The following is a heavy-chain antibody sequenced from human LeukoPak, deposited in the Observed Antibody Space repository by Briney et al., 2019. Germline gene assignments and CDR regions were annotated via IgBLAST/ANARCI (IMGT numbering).Heavy chain of an antibody. CDR3: VREVGRPKTSYFDS. J-gene: IGHJ4*02. CDR2: ISEAI. V-gene: IGHV3-48*04. Sequence: PGGSLRLSCIASGFVFSRDNMNWVRRAPGKGLEWVAHISEAIYYADSVQGRFTISRDNAKNSLYLQMSNLRAEDTATYYCVREVGRPKTSYFDSWGLGTPVTVSS. CDR1: GFVFSRDN.